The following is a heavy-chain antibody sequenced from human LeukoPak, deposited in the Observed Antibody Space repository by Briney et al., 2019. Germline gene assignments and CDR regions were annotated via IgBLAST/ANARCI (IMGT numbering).Heavy chain of an antibody. V-gene: IGHV3-30*02. CDR2: IRYDGSNK. CDR3: AKDPTKAGVLYYLDY. Sequence: GGSLRLSCAASGFTFSSYGMHWVRQAPGKGLEWVAFIRYDGSNKYYADSVKGRFTISRDNSKNTLYLQMNSLRAEDTAVYYCAKDPTKAGVLYYLDYWGQGTLVTVSS. J-gene: IGHJ4*02. D-gene: IGHD6-13*01. CDR1: GFTFSSYG.